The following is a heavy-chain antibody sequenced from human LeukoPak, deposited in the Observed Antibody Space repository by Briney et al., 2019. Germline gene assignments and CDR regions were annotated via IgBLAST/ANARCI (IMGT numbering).Heavy chain of an antibody. CDR2: MNPNSGNT. CDR1: GYTFTSYD. V-gene: IGHV1-8*03. CDR3: ARAPLRITIFGVAPDAFDI. Sequence: AASVKVSCKASGYTFTSYDINWVRQATGQGLEWMGWMNPNSGNTGYAQKFQGRVTITRNTSISTAYMELSSLRSEDTAVYYCARAPLRITIFGVAPDAFDIWGQGTMVTVSS. J-gene: IGHJ3*02. D-gene: IGHD3-3*01.